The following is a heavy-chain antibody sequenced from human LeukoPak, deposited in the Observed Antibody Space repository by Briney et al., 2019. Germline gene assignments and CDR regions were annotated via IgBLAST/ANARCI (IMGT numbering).Heavy chain of an antibody. CDR3: ARGLIQLWFH. D-gene: IGHD5-18*01. CDR2: IYYSGST. CDR1: GGSIGSYY. J-gene: IGHJ4*02. Sequence: SETLSLTCTVSGGSIGSYYWSWIRQPPGKGLEWIGYIYYSGSTNYNPSLKSRVTISVDTSKNQFSLKLSSVTAADTAVYYCARGLIQLWFHWGQGTLVTVSS. V-gene: IGHV4-59*01.